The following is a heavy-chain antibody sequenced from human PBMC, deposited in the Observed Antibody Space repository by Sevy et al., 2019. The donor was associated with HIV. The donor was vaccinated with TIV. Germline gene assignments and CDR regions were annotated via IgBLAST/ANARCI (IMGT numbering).Heavy chain of an antibody. Sequence: ASVKVSCKASGYTFISYAINWVRQAPGQGLEWMGWISAYNGNTNYAQKLQGRVTMTTDTSSSTAYMELRSLRSDDTAVYYCARSYGSGKYYGYWGQRTLVTVSS. CDR3: ARSYGSGKYYGY. J-gene: IGHJ4*02. CDR2: ISAYNGNT. V-gene: IGHV1-18*01. D-gene: IGHD3-10*01. CDR1: GYTFISYA.